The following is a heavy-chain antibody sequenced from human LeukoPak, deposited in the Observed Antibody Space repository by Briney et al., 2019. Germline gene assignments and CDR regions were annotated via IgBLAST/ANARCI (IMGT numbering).Heavy chain of an antibody. CDR1: GGSISSYY. CDR2: IYYSGST. V-gene: IGHV4-59*01. Sequence: SETLSLTCTVSGGSISSYYWGWIRQPPGKGLEWIGYIYYSGSTNYNPSLKSRVTISVDTSKNQFSLKLSSVTAADTAVYYCARDSNGSGSYYTPFDYWGQGTLVTVSS. D-gene: IGHD3-10*01. CDR3: ARDSNGSGSYYTPFDY. J-gene: IGHJ4*02.